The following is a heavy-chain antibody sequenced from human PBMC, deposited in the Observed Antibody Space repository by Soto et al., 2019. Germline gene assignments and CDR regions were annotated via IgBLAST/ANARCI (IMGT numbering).Heavy chain of an antibody. Sequence: QVQLLESGGDLVQPGRSLRLSCAASGFTFSSYPMHWVRQAPGKGLEWVAFISYNTNNKQYADSVRGRFTISRDNGKKTVYLQMSSLRPEDTAVYYCARLPLAWSQGTLVTVSS. CDR1: GFTFSSYP. V-gene: IGHV3-30-3*01. CDR2: ISYNTNNK. J-gene: IGHJ5*02. CDR3: ARLPLA.